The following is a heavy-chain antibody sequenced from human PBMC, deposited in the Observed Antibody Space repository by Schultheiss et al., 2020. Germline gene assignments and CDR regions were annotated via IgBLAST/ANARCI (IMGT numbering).Heavy chain of an antibody. CDR1: GGSISSGGYS. CDR2: IYYSGST. CDR3: AREGYSGYETGK. J-gene: IGHJ4*02. Sequence: SETLSLTCAVSGGSISSGGYSWSWIRQHPGKGLEWIGYIYYSGSTYYNPSLKSRVTISVDTSKNQFSLKLSSVTAADTAVYYCAREGYSGYETGKWGQGTLVTVSS. V-gene: IGHV4-31*11. D-gene: IGHD5-12*01.